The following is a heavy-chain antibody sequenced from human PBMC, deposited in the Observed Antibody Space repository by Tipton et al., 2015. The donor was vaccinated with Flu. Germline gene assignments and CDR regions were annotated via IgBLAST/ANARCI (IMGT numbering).Heavy chain of an antibody. Sequence: TLSLTCTVSGGSISSYYWSWIRQPPGKGLEWIGYNYYTGSTNYNPSLKSRVTISVDTSKNQFSLKLSSVAAADTAVYYCARNNRHSGSGYPQPLAGLDYWVQGTLVTVS. CDR3: ARNNRHSGSGYPQPLAGLDY. CDR2: NYYTGST. D-gene: IGHD3-22*01. CDR1: GGSISSYY. J-gene: IGHJ4*02. V-gene: IGHV4-59*01.